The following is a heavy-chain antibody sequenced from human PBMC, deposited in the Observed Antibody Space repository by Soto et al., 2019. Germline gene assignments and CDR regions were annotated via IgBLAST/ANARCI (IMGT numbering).Heavy chain of an antibody. V-gene: IGHV3-74*01. J-gene: IGHJ4*02. Sequence: GGSLRLSCATSGFTFSNYWMHWVRQVPGRGLVWVSRIDTDGSTTSYADFAKGRFTISRDNAKRTLSLQMNSLRAEDTAIYYCACSRRPARLGPKGAIDYWGQGTLVTVSS. CDR1: GFTFSNYW. CDR2: IDTDGSTT. CDR3: ACSRRPARLGPKGAIDY. D-gene: IGHD2-15*01.